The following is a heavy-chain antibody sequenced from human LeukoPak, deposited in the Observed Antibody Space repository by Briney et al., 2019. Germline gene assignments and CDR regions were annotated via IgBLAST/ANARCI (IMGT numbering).Heavy chain of an antibody. Sequence: PGGSLRLSCAASGFTFSSYWMSWVRQAPGKGLECVANIKEDGTEKYYVDSVKGRFTITRDNAKNALYLQMNSLRAEDTAVYYCARNYGGYWGQGTLVTVSS. V-gene: IGHV3-7*01. CDR1: GFTFSSYW. D-gene: IGHD4-17*01. CDR2: IKEDGTEK. CDR3: ARNYGGY. J-gene: IGHJ4*02.